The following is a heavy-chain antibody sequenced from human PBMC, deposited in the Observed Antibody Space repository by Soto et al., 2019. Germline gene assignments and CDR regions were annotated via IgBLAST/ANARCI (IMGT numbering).Heavy chain of an antibody. J-gene: IGHJ4*02. D-gene: IGHD6-13*01. Sequence: SETLSLTCTVYGGSFSGYYWSWIRQPPGKGLEWIGEINHSGSTNYNPSLKSRVTISVDTSKNQFSLKLSSVTAADTAVYYCARDSSSWHRGGFDYWGQGTLVTVSS. CDR1: GGSFSGYY. CDR2: INHSGST. V-gene: IGHV4-34*01. CDR3: ARDSSSWHRGGFDY.